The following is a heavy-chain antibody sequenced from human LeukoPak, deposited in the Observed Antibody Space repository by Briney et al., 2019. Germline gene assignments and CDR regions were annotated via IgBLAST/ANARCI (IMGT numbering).Heavy chain of an antibody. Sequence: GGSLRLSCAASGFTFSDYSMNWVRQAPGKGLEWVSYIGISSGNTKYADSVKGRFTISGDSAKSSLYLQMNSLRVEDTAVYYCARDHNYAFDNWGQGTLVTVPS. CDR2: IGISSGNT. J-gene: IGHJ4*02. CDR3: ARDHNYAFDN. D-gene: IGHD1-1*01. V-gene: IGHV3-48*04. CDR1: GFTFSDYS.